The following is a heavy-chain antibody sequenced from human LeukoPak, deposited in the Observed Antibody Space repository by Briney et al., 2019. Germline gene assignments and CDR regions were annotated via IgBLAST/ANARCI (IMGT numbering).Heavy chain of an antibody. V-gene: IGHV3-30-3*01. CDR2: ISYDGSNK. CDR1: GITVSSNY. CDR3: ARDRHGFLEWSLLGGY. Sequence: GGSLRLSCAASGITVSSNYMTWVRQAPGKGLEWVAVISYDGSNKYYADSVKGRFTISRDNSKNTLYLQMNSLRAEDTAVYYCARDRHGFLEWSLLGGYWDQGTLVTVSS. J-gene: IGHJ4*02. D-gene: IGHD3-3*01.